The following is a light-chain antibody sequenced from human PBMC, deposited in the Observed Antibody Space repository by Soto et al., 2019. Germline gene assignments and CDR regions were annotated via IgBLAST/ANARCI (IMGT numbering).Light chain of an antibody. J-gene: IGLJ2*01. Sequence: QSVLTQPPSVSGAXGXXVXXPCTGSSSNIGSFYDVHWYQQLPGAVPKLLIYGDNNRPSGVPDRFSGSKSGTSASLAITGLQAEDEADYYCQSYDNILSHVIFGGGTKLTVL. CDR1: SSNIGSFYD. CDR3: QSYDNILSHVI. V-gene: IGLV1-40*01. CDR2: GDN.